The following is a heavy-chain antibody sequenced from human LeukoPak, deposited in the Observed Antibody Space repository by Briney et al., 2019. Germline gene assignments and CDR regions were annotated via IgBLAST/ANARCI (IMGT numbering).Heavy chain of an antibody. J-gene: IGHJ6*02. CDR3: ARDGGYSSGWYPMDV. CDR1: GFTVSSNY. V-gene: IGHV3-53*01. Sequence: SGGSLRLSCAASGFTVSSNYMSWVRQAPGKGLEWVSVIYSGGSTYYADSVKGRFTISRDNSKNTLYLQMNSLRAEDTAVYYCARDGGYSSGWYPMDVWGQGTTVTVSS. CDR2: IYSGGST. D-gene: IGHD6-19*01.